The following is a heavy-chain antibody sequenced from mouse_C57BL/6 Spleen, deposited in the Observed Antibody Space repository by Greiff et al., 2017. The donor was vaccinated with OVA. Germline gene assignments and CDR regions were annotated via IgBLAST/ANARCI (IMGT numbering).Heavy chain of an antibody. CDR1: GYTFTSYW. Sequence: VQLQQPGAELVKPGASVQLSCKASGYTFTSYWMHWVTQRPGQGLEWIGMIHPNSGSTNYNEKFKSKATLTVDKSSSTAYMQLSSLTSEDSAVYYCATGSSYAMDYWGQGTSVTVSS. J-gene: IGHJ4*01. V-gene: IGHV1-64*01. CDR2: IHPNSGST. CDR3: ATGSSYAMDY.